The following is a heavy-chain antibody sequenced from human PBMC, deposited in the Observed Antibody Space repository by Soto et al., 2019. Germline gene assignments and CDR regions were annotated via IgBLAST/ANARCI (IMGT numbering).Heavy chain of an antibody. CDR1: GFTFSSYA. CDR3: ARTPDYSNFYFDY. V-gene: IGHV3-30-3*01. J-gene: IGHJ4*02. D-gene: IGHD4-4*01. CDR2: ISYDGSNK. Sequence: GGSLRLSCAASGFTFSSYAMHWVRQAPGKGLEWVAVISYDGSNKYYADSVKGRFTISRDNSKNTLYLQMNSLRAEDTAVYYCARTPDYSNFYFDYWGQGTLVTVSS.